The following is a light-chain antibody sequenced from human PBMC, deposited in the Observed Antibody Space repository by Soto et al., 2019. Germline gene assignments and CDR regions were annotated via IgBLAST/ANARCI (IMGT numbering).Light chain of an antibody. CDR1: QSIGSS. V-gene: IGKV3-15*01. CDR2: AAS. J-gene: IGKJ1*01. Sequence: EIVIKQSPATLSVSPGQRATLSCMASQSIGSSLAWYQQKPGQAPRLLIYAASTRATGIPARFSGSGSGTEFTLSISSLQSEDFAVYYCQQYNNWPTWTFGQGTKVDIK. CDR3: QQYNNWPTWT.